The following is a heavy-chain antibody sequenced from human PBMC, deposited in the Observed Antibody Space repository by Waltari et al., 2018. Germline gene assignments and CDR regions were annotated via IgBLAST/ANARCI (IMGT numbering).Heavy chain of an antibody. V-gene: IGHV3-74*01. Sequence: EEQLVESGGGLAQPGESMRLSCAASGFTFSRYWMDWVRQAPGQGRVVGSVSKGEGSSTTDPDSVKVRFTISRDNGKNTLYVQMNRLRAEDTAVYYCARVATKTYSSPVPGRPYYYGMDVWGQGTTVTVSS. CDR1: GFTFSRYW. CDR2: SKGEGSST. CDR3: ARVATKTYSSPVPGRPYYYGMDV. J-gene: IGHJ6*02. D-gene: IGHD3-22*01.